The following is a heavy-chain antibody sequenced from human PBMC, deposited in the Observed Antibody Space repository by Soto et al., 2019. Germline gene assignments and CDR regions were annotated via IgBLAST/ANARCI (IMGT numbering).Heavy chain of an antibody. J-gene: IGHJ6*02. Sequence: GGSLRLSCAASGFTFSNAWMNWVRQAPGKGLEWVGRIKSKTDGGTTDYAAPVKGRFTISRDDSKNTLYLQMNSLETEDTAVYYCTSFCSGGSCYYLYYYYGMDVWGQGTTVTVSS. CDR3: TSFCSGGSCYYLYYYYGMDV. D-gene: IGHD2-15*01. CDR2: IKSKTDGGTT. V-gene: IGHV3-15*07. CDR1: GFTFSNAW.